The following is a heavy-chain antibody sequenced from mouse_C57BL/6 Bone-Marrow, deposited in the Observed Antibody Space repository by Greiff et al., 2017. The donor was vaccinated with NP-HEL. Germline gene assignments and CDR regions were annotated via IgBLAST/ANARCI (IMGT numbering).Heavy chain of an antibody. CDR3: AIYYGSSYPPMDY. Sequence: VQLQQSGPELVKPGASVKMSCKASGYTFTDYNMHWVKQSHGKSLEWIGYINPNNGGTSYNQKFKGKATLTVNKSSSTAYMELRSLTSEDSAVYYCAIYYGSSYPPMDYWGQGTSVTVSS. CDR2: INPNNGGT. CDR1: GYTFTDYN. V-gene: IGHV1-22*01. J-gene: IGHJ4*01. D-gene: IGHD1-1*01.